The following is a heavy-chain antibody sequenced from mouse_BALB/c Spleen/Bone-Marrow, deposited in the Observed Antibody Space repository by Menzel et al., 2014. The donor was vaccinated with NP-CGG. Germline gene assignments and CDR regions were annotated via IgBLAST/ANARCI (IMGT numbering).Heavy chain of an antibody. V-gene: IGHV1-80*01. Sequence: VQLQQSGAELVRPGSSVKISCKASGYAFSVYWMNWVKQRPGQGLEWIGQIYPGDGDTNYNGKFKGRATLAADKSSNTAYMQLSSLTSEDSAVYFCARGGISVDYWSQGTTLTVSS. CDR2: IYPGDGDT. CDR3: ARGGISVDY. J-gene: IGHJ2*01. CDR1: GYAFSVYW.